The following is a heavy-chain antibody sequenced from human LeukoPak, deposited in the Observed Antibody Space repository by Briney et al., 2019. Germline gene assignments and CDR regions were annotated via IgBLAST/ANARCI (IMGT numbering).Heavy chain of an antibody. CDR2: INQGGSEK. Sequence: GGSLRLSCTASGFTFRTYTMTWVRQAPGKRLEWVGNINQGGSEKNYVDSVKGRFTLSRDNAKNSLDLQMNSLRADDTAVYYCARDVSGGRGATEYWGQGTLVTVSS. J-gene: IGHJ4*02. CDR3: ARDVSGGRGATEY. V-gene: IGHV3-7*03. D-gene: IGHD1-26*01. CDR1: GFTFRTYT.